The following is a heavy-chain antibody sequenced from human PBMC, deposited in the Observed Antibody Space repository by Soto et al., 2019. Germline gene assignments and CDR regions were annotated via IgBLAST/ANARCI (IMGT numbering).Heavy chain of an antibody. V-gene: IGHV3-21*01. CDR1: GFTFSSYS. J-gene: IGHJ5*02. D-gene: IGHD2-15*01. CDR2: ISSSSSYI. CDR3: ARGEPDILVVVAALNWFDP. Sequence: EVQLVESGGGLVKPGGSLRLSCAASGFTFSSYSMNWVRQAPGKGLEWVSSISSSSSYIYYADSVKGRFTISRDNAKNSLYLQMNSLRAEDTAVYYCARGEPDILVVVAALNWFDPWGQGTLVTVSS.